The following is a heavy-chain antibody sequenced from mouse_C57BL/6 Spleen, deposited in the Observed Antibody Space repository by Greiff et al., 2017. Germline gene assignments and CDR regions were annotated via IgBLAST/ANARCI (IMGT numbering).Heavy chain of an antibody. Sequence: QVQLQQSGPELVKPGASVKISCKASGYSFTSYYIHWVKQRPGQGLEWIGWIYPGSGNTKYNEKFKGKATLTADTSSSTAYMQLSSLTSEDSAVYYCARGYYGSSYVYWYFDVWGTGTTVTVSS. CDR2: IYPGSGNT. J-gene: IGHJ1*03. V-gene: IGHV1-66*01. D-gene: IGHD1-1*01. CDR3: ARGYYGSSYVYWYFDV. CDR1: GYSFTSYY.